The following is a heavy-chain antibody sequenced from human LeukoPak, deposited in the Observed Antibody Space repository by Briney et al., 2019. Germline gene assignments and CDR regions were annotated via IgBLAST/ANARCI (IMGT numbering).Heavy chain of an antibody. CDR2: IKSKPDGGTT. CDR3: TTVEYASFDI. CDR1: GFTFSNAW. Sequence: GGSLRLSCVASGFTFSNAWMNWVRQAPGKGLEWVGRIKSKPDGGTTDYAAPVKGRFTISRDDSKNTLYLQMNSLKSEDTAVYYCTTVEYASFDIWGQGTMLTVSS. V-gene: IGHV3-15*01. J-gene: IGHJ3*02. D-gene: IGHD2-2*01.